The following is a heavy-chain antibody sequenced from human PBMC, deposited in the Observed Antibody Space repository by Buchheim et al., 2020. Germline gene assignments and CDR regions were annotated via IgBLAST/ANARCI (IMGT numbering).Heavy chain of an antibody. CDR3: ARAQNLDIVVVTAILGYYYYYGMDV. CDR2: ISYDGSNK. D-gene: IGHD2-21*02. CDR1: GFTFSSYA. J-gene: IGHJ6*02. Sequence: VQLVESGGGVVQPGRSLRLSCAASGFTFSSYAMHWVRQAPGKGLEWVAVISYDGSNKYYADSVKGRFTISRDNSKNTLYLQMNSLRAEDTAVYYCARAQNLDIVVVTAILGYYYYYGMDVWGQGTT. V-gene: IGHV3-30-3*01.